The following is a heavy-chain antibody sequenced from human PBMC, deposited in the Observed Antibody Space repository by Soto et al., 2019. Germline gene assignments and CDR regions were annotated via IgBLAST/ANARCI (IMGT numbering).Heavy chain of an antibody. J-gene: IGHJ4*02. Sequence: QVQLVQSGAEVKKPGASVKVSCKASGYTFTSYGISWVRQAPGQGLEWMGWINTYNGNTNHAQKVQGRVTMTTDTSTSPAYMALRSLRSDDTAVYYCARARPWSSSWVASWGQGTLVTVSS. CDR1: GYTFTSYG. CDR2: INTYNGNT. CDR3: ARARPWSSSWVAS. V-gene: IGHV1-18*01. D-gene: IGHD6-13*01.